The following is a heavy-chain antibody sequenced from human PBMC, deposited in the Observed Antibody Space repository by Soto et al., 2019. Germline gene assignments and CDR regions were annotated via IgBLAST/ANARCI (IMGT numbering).Heavy chain of an antibody. Sequence: QVQLVQSGAEVKKPGASVKVSCKASGYTFTSYYMHWVRQAPGQGLEWMGIINPSGSTSYAQKFQGRVTMTRDTSTSTVYMELGSLRSEYTAVYYCARVYCSGGSCYSIDYWGQGTLVTVSS. V-gene: IGHV1-46*03. D-gene: IGHD2-15*01. CDR1: GYTFTSYY. J-gene: IGHJ4*02. CDR3: ARVYCSGGSCYSIDY. CDR2: INPSGST.